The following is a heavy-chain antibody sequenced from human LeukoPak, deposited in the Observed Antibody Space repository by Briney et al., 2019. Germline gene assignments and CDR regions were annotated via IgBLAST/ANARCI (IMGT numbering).Heavy chain of an antibody. Sequence: GGSLRLSCAASGFTVSSNYMSWVRQAPGKGLEWVSVIYTGGDTYYADSVKGRFTISRDNSKNTLYLQMNSLRAEDTAVYYCASERRGYSLGFDYWGQGTLVTVSS. CDR2: IYTGGDT. D-gene: IGHD5-18*01. J-gene: IGHJ4*02. CDR3: ASERRGYSLGFDY. CDR1: GFTVSSNY. V-gene: IGHV3-53*01.